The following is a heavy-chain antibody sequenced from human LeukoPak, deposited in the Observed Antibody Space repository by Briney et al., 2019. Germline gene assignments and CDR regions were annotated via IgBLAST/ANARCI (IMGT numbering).Heavy chain of an antibody. D-gene: IGHD5-24*01. V-gene: IGHV4-34*01. Sequence: PSETLSLTCAVYGGSFSGYYRSWIRQPPGKGLEWIGEINHSGSTNYNPSLKSRVTISVDTSKNQFSLKLSSVTAADTAVYYCARTRWLPFDYWGQGTLVTVSS. CDR3: ARTRWLPFDY. J-gene: IGHJ4*02. CDR1: GGSFSGYY. CDR2: INHSGST.